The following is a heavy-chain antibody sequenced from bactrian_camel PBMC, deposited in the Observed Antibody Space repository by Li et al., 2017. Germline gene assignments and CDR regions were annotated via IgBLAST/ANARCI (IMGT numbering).Heavy chain of an antibody. V-gene: IGHV3S53*01. J-gene: IGHJ4*01. CDR2: LETDGSA. D-gene: IGHD4*01. CDR3: AAGCRTATKADYEEDFVY. CDR1: GATDRTFC. Sequence: QVQLVESGGGSVQTGGSLRLSCAVSGATDRTFCMGWYRRRPGEEREGVAALETDGSANYADSVKGRFTISRDYAKNILYLQMNSLKPEDTAMCFCAAGCRTATKADYEEDFVYWGQGTQVTVS.